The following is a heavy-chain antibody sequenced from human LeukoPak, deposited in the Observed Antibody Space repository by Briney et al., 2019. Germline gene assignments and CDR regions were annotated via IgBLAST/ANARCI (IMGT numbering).Heavy chain of an antibody. J-gene: IGHJ4*02. CDR3: ARVSDISVAAYFDY. Sequence: GGSLRLSCAASGFTFDDYDMSWVRQAPGKGLEWVSNINWNCGRIGYADSVKGRFTISRDNAKNSLYLQMNSLRAEDTALYYCARVSDISVAAYFDYWGQGTLVTVSS. CDR2: INWNCGRI. D-gene: IGHD6-19*01. V-gene: IGHV3-20*04. CDR1: GFTFDDYD.